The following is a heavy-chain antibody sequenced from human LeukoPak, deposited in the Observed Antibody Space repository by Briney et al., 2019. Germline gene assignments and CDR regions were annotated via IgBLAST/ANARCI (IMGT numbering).Heavy chain of an antibody. J-gene: IGHJ4*02. Sequence: GASVKVSCKASGYTFTGYYMHWVRQAPGQGLEWMGWINPNSGGTNYAQKFQGRVTMTRDTSTITAYMELSRLRSDDTAVYYCARSYNWKYLYFDYWGQGTLVTVSS. V-gene: IGHV1-2*02. D-gene: IGHD1-7*01. CDR3: ARSYNWKYLYFDY. CDR2: INPNSGGT. CDR1: GYTFTGYY.